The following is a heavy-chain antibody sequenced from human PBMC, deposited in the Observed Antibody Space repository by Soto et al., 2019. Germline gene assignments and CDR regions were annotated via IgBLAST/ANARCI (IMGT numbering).Heavy chain of an antibody. V-gene: IGHV1-3*01. J-gene: IGHJ4*02. D-gene: IGHD6-13*01. Sequence: VSCLVSVCTFCSCGLQLVPQAPGQRLEWMGWINAGNGNTKYSQKFQGRVTITRDTYTSTAYMELRSLRSDDTAVVDCAREGFAAATRRVDEWGPVT. CDR1: VCTFCSCG. CDR2: INAGNGNT. CDR3: AREGFAAATRRVDE.